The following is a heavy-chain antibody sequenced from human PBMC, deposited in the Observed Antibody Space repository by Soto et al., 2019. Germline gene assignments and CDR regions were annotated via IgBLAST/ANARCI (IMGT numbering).Heavy chain of an antibody. V-gene: IGHV4-31*03. CDR2: IYHSGIT. Sequence: PSETLSLTCSVSGGSINSGGYFWSWIRQHPGKGLECIGYIYHSGITYYNPSLKSRVTISVDTSKNEFSLQLRSVTAADTAVYFCASFHNTSPGWLAPWGQGTLVTVSS. CDR1: GGSINSGGYF. CDR3: ASFHNTSPGWLAP. J-gene: IGHJ5*02. D-gene: IGHD1-20*01.